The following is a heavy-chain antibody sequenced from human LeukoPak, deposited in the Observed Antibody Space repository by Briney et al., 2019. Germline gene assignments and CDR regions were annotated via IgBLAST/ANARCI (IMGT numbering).Heavy chain of an antibody. CDR2: INPNSGGT. J-gene: IGHJ4*02. Sequence: ASVNVSCKASGYTFTVYYIHWVRQAPGQGREWMGGINPNSGGTIYAQKFQGRITLTRDTSISTAYMELSRLTSDDTAVYYCARGGARAFDYWGQGTLVTVSS. V-gene: IGHV1-2*02. CDR1: GYTFTVYY. CDR3: ARGGARAFDY.